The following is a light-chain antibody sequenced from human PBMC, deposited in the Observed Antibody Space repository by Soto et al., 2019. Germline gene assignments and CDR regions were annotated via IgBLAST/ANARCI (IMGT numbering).Light chain of an antibody. Sequence: DSQMTHSPSSVSASLGDRVTITGRAGQGISGWLAWYQQKPGQAPKLLIYGASTLPSGVPSRFSGTGSGTDFTLTISGLQPEDFASYYCQQTNSFPLTFGQGTLLEIK. V-gene: IGKV1-12*01. J-gene: IGKJ5*01. CDR1: QGISGW. CDR2: GAS. CDR3: QQTNSFPLT.